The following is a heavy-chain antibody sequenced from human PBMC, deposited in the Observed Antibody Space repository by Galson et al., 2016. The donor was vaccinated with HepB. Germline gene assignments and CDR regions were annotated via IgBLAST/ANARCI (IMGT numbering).Heavy chain of an antibody. Sequence: SLTCSVSGGSISSSDYYWGWIRQPPGKGLEWIGSMHYSGSTFYNPSLKCRVTISIDTSKNQSSLKLSSVTAADTAVYYCARLPNCGSHDAFETWGQGTKVIVSS. J-gene: IGHJ3*02. CDR2: MHYSGST. CDR3: ARLPNCGSHDAFET. CDR1: GGSISSSDYY. D-gene: IGHD1-26*01. V-gene: IGHV4-39*01.